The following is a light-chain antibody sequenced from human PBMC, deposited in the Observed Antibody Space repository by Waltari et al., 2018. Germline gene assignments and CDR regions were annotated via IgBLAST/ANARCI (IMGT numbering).Light chain of an antibody. CDR2: VNN. CDR3: QSFDISLNGWV. Sequence: QSVLTQPPSVSGAPGQWVTIPCTGSSSNIGEGYDVHWYQQLPGTAPKLLIYVNNRRPSGVPDRFSGSRSPTSASLAITGLQPEDEADYYCQSFDISLNGWVFGGGTKVTVL. V-gene: IGLV1-40*01. J-gene: IGLJ3*02. CDR1: SSNIGEGYD.